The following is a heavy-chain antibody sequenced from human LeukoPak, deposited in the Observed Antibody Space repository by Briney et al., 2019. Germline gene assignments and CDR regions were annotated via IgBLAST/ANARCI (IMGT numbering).Heavy chain of an antibody. CDR3: AKDTWELPTSLSRYGDFDY. V-gene: IGHV3-33*03. CDR1: GFTFSSSG. Sequence: PGGSLRLSCAASGFTFSSSGMHWVRQAPGKGLEWVAVIWYDGNNKYYTDSVKGRFTISRDNSKNSLYLQMNSLRTEDTALYYCAKDTWELPTSLSRYGDFDYWGQGTLVTVSS. CDR2: IWYDGNNK. J-gene: IGHJ4*02. D-gene: IGHD1-26*01.